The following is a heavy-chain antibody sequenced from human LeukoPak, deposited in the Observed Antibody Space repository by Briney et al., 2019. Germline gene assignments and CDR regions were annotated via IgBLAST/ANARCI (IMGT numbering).Heavy chain of an antibody. V-gene: IGHV4-59*08. D-gene: IGHD3-22*01. J-gene: IGHJ4*02. CDR2: IYYSGST. CDR3: ASGNYYDSSGYYCFSFDY. CDR1: GGSISSYY. Sequence: PSETLSLTCTVSGGSISSYYWSWIRQPPGKGLEWIGYIYYSGSTNYNPSLKSRVTISVDTSKNQFSLKLSSVTAADTAVYYCASGNYYDSSGYYCFSFDYWGQGTLVTVSS.